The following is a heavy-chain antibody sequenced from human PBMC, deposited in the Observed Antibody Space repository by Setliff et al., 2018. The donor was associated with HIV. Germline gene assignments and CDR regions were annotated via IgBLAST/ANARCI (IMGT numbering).Heavy chain of an antibody. D-gene: IGHD3-3*01. CDR3: ARHAGPRNFWSGYSSGMDV. V-gene: IGHV5-51*01. CDR2: IYPGDSDT. J-gene: IGHJ6*03. Sequence: GESLKISCKGSGYSFTTYWIGWVRQMPGKGLEWMGIIYPGDSDTRYCPSFQGQVTISADKSIATAYLQWSSLKASDTAMYYCARHAGPRNFWSGYSSGMDVWGKGTTVTVSS. CDR1: GYSFTTYW.